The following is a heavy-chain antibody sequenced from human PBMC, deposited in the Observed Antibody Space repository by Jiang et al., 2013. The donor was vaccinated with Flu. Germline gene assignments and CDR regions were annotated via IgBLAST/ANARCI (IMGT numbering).Heavy chain of an antibody. V-gene: IGHV4-61*02. CDR3: ASAGPNFDI. D-gene: IGHD1-14*01. Sequence: GSISSGSYYWSWIRQPAGKGLEWIGRIYTSGSTNYNPSLKSRVTISVDTSKNQFSLKLSSVTAADTAVYYCASAGPNFDIWGQGTMVTVSS. CDR2: IYTSGST. CDR1: GSISSGSYY. J-gene: IGHJ3*02.